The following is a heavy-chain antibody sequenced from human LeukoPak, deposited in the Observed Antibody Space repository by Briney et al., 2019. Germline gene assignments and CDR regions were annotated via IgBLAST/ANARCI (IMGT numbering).Heavy chain of an antibody. V-gene: IGHV4-39*02. CDR3: AKVGGLAVAGTDNWMAP. D-gene: IGHD6-19*01. CDR1: GGSITRSNFY. J-gene: IGHJ5*02. CDR2: IHYSGKT. Sequence: PSETLSLTCNVAGGSITRSNFYWGWIRQPPGKGLEWIGNIHYSGKTYYNPSLMGRVTISIDTSKNQFSLKLSSVTVADTAVYSCAKVGGLAVAGTDNWMAPWGQGTLVTVSS.